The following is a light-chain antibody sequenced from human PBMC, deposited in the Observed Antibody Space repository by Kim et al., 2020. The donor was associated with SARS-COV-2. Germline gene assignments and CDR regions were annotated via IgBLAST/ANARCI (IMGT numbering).Light chain of an antibody. Sequence: SVGDRLTITCRASQDIRNDLGLYQQNLGRAPKRLIYGASSLQSGVPSRFSGSGSGTEFTLTISSLQPEDFATYFCLQHNTYPITFGQGTRLEI. J-gene: IGKJ5*01. V-gene: IGKV1-17*01. CDR3: LQHNTYPIT. CDR2: GAS. CDR1: QDIRND.